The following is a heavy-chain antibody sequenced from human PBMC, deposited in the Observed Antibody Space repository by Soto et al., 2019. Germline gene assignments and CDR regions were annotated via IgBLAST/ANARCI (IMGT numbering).Heavy chain of an antibody. V-gene: IGHV4-34*01. Sequence: PSETLSLTCAVYGGSFSGYYWSWVRQPPGKGLEWIGDITDSGSTHYNPSLKSRVTMSVDTSKSQFSLKLSSVPAADPAVYSCATPYGDYPFDYWRKGTLVTVSS. CDR3: ATPYGDYPFDY. CDR1: GGSFSGYY. D-gene: IGHD4-17*01. CDR2: ITDSGST. J-gene: IGHJ4*02.